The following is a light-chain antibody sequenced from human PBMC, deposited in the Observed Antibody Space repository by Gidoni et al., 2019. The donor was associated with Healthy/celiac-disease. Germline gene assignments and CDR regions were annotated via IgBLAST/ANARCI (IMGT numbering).Light chain of an antibody. CDR2: DAS. CDR3: QQYDNLLPLT. CDR1: QDISNY. Sequence: DIQMTQSPSSLSASVGDRVTITCQASQDISNYLNWYQQKPGKAPKLLIYDASNLETGVPSRFSGIGSGTDFTFTISSLQPEEIATYYCQQYDNLLPLTFGGGTKVEIK. V-gene: IGKV1-33*01. J-gene: IGKJ4*01.